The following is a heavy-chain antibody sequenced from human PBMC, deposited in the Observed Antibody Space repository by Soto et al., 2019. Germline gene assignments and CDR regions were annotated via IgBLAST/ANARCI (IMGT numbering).Heavy chain of an antibody. CDR1: GGSISSYF. J-gene: IGHJ4*02. CDR3: ARETGSGSYYDY. D-gene: IGHD3-10*01. CDR2: IYYSGDT. V-gene: IGHV4-59*01. Sequence: SETLSLTCTVSGGSISSYFWSWIRQPPGKGLEWIGYIYYSGDTNYSPSLKSRVTISVDTSKNQFSLKLSSVTAADTAVYYCARETGSGSYYDYWGQGTQVTVSS.